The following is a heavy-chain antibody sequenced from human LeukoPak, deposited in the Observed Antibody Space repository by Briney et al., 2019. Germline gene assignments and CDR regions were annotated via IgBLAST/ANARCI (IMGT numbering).Heavy chain of an antibody. D-gene: IGHD2-15*01. J-gene: IGHJ4*02. CDR2: ISPNNGGT. V-gene: IGHV1-2*02. CDR3: AREWDCSGGICFPRGFDF. Sequence: ASVKVSCKASGYTFTGYYVHWVRQAPGQGLEWIGWISPNNGGTSYAHNFRDRVTMTTDTSINTAYMELSWLTSDDTAVYYCAREWDCSGGICFPRGFDFWGQGTLVTVSS. CDR1: GYTFTGYY.